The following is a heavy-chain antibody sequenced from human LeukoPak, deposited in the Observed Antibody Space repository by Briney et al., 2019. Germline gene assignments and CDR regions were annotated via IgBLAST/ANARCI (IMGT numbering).Heavy chain of an antibody. CDR2: IYSGGST. Sequence: GGSLRLSCAASGFSFSSNYMSWVRQAPGKGLEWVSVIYSGGSTYYADSVKGRFTISRDNSKNTLYLQMNSLRAEDTAVYYCARGVGATGDYFDYWGQGTLVTVSS. CDR1: GFSFSSNY. D-gene: IGHD1-26*01. CDR3: ARGVGATGDYFDY. V-gene: IGHV3-53*01. J-gene: IGHJ4*02.